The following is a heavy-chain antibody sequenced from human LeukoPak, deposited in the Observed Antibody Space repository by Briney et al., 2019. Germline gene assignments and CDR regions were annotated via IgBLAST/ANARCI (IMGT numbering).Heavy chain of an antibody. CDR3: ARGGGLDV. J-gene: IGHJ6*02. CDR1: GFTFSSYW. D-gene: IGHD3-16*01. Sequence: GGSLRLSCAASGFTFSSYWMNWARQAPGKGLEWVASINHNGNVNYYVDSVKGRFTISRDNAKNSLYLQMSNLRAEDTAVYFSARGGGLDVWGQGATVTVSS. CDR2: INHNGNVN. V-gene: IGHV3-7*03.